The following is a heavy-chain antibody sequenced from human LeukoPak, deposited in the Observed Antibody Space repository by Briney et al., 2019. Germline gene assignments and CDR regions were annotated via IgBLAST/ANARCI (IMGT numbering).Heavy chain of an antibody. CDR3: AKVQMSTGWTFDF. Sequence: GGSLRLSCAASGFTFKNYAMSWVRQAPGKGLEWVSSIDGSGDNRYYADSVKGRFAISRDNSGNTLYLQLRGLGAEDTATYYCAKVQMSTGWTFDFWGQGSLVTVSS. V-gene: IGHV3-23*01. CDR2: IDGSGDNR. CDR1: GFTFKNYA. D-gene: IGHD2-2*01. J-gene: IGHJ4*02.